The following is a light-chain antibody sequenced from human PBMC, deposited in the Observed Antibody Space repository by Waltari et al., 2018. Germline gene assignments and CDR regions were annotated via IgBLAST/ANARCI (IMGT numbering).Light chain of an antibody. CDR2: DAS. CDR3: QKYVNLPAT. V-gene: IGKV3-20*01. J-gene: IGKJ1*01. Sequence: EIVLTQSPGTLSVSPGEKAPLSCRASQSVGRFLAWYQKNPGQAPRLLIYDASTRASGIPDRFSGSGSGTDFSLTISRLEPEDFAVYFCQKYVNLPATFGQGTKVEIQ. CDR1: QSVGRF.